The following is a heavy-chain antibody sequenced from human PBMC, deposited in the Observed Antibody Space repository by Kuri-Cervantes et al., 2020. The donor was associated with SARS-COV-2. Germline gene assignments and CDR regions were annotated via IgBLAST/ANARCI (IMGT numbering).Heavy chain of an antibody. D-gene: IGHD6-19*01. V-gene: IGHV4-34*01. J-gene: IGHJ5*02. CDR2: INHSGST. CDR3: ARGQQQWLRKGWFDP. Sequence: GSLRLSCTVSGGSISSYYWSWIRQPPGKGLEWIGEINHSGSTNYDPSLKSRVTVSVDTSKNQFSLKLSSVTAADTAVYYCARGQQQWLRKGWFDPWGQGTLVTVSS. CDR1: GGSISSYY.